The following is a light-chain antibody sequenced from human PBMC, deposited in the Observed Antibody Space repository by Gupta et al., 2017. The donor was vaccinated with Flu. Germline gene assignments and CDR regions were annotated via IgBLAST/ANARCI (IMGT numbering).Light chain of an antibody. J-gene: IGKJ1*01. V-gene: IGKV3-20*01. CDR3: QQDGSSPRT. Sequence: EIVLTQSPGTLSLSPGERATLSCRASQSVSSSYLAWYQQKPSQAPRLLIYGASSRATGIPDRFSGSGSGTDFTLTISRLEPEDFAVYYCQQDGSSPRTFGQGTKVEIK. CDR1: QSVSSSY. CDR2: GAS.